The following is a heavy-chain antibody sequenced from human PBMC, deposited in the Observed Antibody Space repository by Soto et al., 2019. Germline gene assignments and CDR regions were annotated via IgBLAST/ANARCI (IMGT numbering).Heavy chain of an antibody. CDR3: ARDRSAKGSHAGWFDP. Sequence: QVQLVESGGGVVQPGRSLRLSCVASGFTFTNHGWHWVRQAPGKGLEWVAMIWFDGSKKNYADSVKGRFTISRDDSKNTFYLQMNSLRTEDTAVYYCARDRSAKGSHAGWFDPWGQGTLVTVSS. CDR2: IWFDGSKK. J-gene: IGHJ5*02. D-gene: IGHD1-26*01. CDR1: GFTFTNHG. V-gene: IGHV3-33*01.